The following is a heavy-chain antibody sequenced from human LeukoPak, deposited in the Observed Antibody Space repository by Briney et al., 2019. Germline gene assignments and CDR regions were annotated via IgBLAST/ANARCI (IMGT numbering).Heavy chain of an antibody. Sequence: GGSLRLSCAASGFTFDDYAMHWVRQGPGKGLEWVSGITWNSGTIGYADSVKGRSTISRDNAKNSLYLQMNSLRAEDTALYYCAKDVTGTGAFDIWGQGTMVTVSS. CDR3: AKDVTGTGAFDI. CDR2: ITWNSGTI. J-gene: IGHJ3*02. CDR1: GFTFDDYA. D-gene: IGHD1-7*01. V-gene: IGHV3-9*01.